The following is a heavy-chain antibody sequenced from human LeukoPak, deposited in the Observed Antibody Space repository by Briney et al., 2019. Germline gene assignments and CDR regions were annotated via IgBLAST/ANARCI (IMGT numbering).Heavy chain of an antibody. Sequence: PGGSLRLSCAASGFTFSSYAMSWVRQAPGKGLEWVSSISSSSSYIYYADSVKGRFTISRDNAKNSLYPQMNSLRAEDTAVYYCARRGYDSSGYYYAFDYWGQGTLVTVSS. CDR3: ARRGYDSSGYYYAFDY. CDR2: ISSSSSYI. V-gene: IGHV3-21*01. CDR1: GFTFSSYA. D-gene: IGHD3-22*01. J-gene: IGHJ4*02.